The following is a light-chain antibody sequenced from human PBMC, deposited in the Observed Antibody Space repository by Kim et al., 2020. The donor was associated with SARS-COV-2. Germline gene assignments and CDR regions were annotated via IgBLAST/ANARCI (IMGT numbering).Light chain of an antibody. J-gene: IGKJ1*01. CDR3: QHYGSSPRT. V-gene: IGKV3-20*01. CDR1: QSVGSTS. CDR2: GVS. Sequence: SPGERATLSCMASQSVGSTSLGWYQQKPGQAPRLLIYGVSSRATGIPDRFSGSGSETDFTLTISRLEPEDFAVYYCQHYGSSPRTFGQGTKVDIK.